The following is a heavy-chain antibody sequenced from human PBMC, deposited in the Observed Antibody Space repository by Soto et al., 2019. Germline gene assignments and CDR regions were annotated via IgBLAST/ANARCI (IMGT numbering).Heavy chain of an antibody. CDR1: GFTFSNYA. J-gene: IGHJ5*02. D-gene: IGHD6-13*01. V-gene: IGHV3-30-3*01. CDR2: ISYDGSNK. Sequence: VQLVESGGGVVQPGRSLRLSCAASGFTFSNYAMHWVRQAPGKGLEWGAVISYDGSNKYYADSVKGRFTISRDNAKNTLYLQMNSLRTEDTAGYYCSSCDYSSSYNWCDPWSQGTLVTVSS. CDR3: SSCDYSSSYNWCDP.